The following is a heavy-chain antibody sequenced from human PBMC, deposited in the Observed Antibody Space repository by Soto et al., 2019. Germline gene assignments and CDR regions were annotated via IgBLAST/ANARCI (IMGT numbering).Heavy chain of an antibody. CDR2: VNIYTGAT. CDR1: GYSFSIYT. CDR3: ARDGFQYGTNYFDF. V-gene: IGHV1-3*04. D-gene: IGHD1-26*01. Sequence: ASVKVSFKASGYSFSIYTIHWVRQAPGQSLEYMGWVNIYTGATNYSQSLQGRVIITRDTSASTAYMELSGLRSEDTAVYYCARDGFQYGTNYFDFWGQGTLVTVSS. J-gene: IGHJ4*02.